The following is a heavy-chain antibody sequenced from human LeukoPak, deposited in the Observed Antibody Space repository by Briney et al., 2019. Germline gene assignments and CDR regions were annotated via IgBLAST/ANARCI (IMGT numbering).Heavy chain of an antibody. J-gene: IGHJ6*03. CDR3: ARDRGYDILTGYYYYMDV. D-gene: IGHD3-9*01. Sequence: SETLSLTCTVSGGSISSYYWSWLRQPPGKGLEWIGYIYYSGSTNYNPSLERLVTISVDTSKNQFSLKLSSVTAADTAVYYCARDRGYDILTGYYYYMDVWGKGTTVTVSS. CDR2: IYYSGST. V-gene: IGHV4-59*01. CDR1: GGSISSYY.